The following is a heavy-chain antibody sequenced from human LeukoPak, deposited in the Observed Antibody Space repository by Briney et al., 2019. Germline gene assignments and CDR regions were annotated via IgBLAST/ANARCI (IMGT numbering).Heavy chain of an antibody. D-gene: IGHD1-26*01. CDR2: INSDGSST. CDR3: ARGWMGRDDY. J-gene: IGHJ4*02. Sequence: GGSLRLSCAASGITFSSYWMNWVRQAPGKGLVWVSRINSDGSSTSYVDPVKGRFTISRDNAKNTLYLQMNSLRAEDTAVYYCARGWMGRDDYWGQGTQVTVSS. V-gene: IGHV3-74*01. CDR1: GITFSSYW.